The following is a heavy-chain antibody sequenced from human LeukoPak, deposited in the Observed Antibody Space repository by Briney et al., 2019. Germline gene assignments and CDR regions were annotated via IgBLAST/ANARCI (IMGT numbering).Heavy chain of an antibody. CDR1: GGFISSSSYY. CDR3: ARPYPTIFGGFDP. D-gene: IGHD3-3*01. Sequence: SETLSLTCTVSGGFISSSSYYWGWIRQPPGKGLEWIGSIYYSGSTYYNPSLKSRVTISVDTSKNQFSLKLSSVTAADTAVYYCARPYPTIFGGFDPWGQRTLVTVSS. V-gene: IGHV4-39*01. J-gene: IGHJ5*02. CDR2: IYYSGST.